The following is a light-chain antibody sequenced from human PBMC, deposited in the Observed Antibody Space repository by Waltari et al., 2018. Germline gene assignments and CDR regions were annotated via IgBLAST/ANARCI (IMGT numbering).Light chain of an antibody. J-gene: IGLJ1*01. CDR2: GVN. V-gene: IGLV2-14*03. CDR3: SSYISSSVYV. Sequence: QSALTQPDSVSGSPGQSITISCTGTSGDVGRYNFVSWYKGQPGKAPTLIIYGVNKRPSGVSDRFSGSKSGNTASLNISGLQPEDEADYFCSSYISSSVYVFGSGTKVTVL. CDR1: SGDVGRYNF.